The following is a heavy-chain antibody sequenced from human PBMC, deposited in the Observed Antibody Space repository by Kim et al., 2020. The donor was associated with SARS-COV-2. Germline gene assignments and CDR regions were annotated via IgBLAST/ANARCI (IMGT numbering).Heavy chain of an antibody. CDR1: GYSFTSYW. CDR2: IYPGDSDT. J-gene: IGHJ5*02. CDR3: ARLGYLVPLVVVPAVIEGFDP. D-gene: IGHD2-2*01. Sequence: GESLKISCKGSGYSFTSYWIGWVRQMPGKGLEWMGIIYPGDSDTRYSPSFQGQVTISADKSISTAYLQWSSLKASDTAMYYCARLGYLVPLVVVPAVIEGFDPWGQGTLVTVSS. V-gene: IGHV5-51*01.